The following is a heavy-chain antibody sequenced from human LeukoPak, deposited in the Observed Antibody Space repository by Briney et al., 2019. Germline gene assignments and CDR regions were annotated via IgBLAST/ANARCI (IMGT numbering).Heavy chain of an antibody. J-gene: IGHJ5*02. CDR2: SYYSGST. CDR1: GGSISSGGYY. D-gene: IGHD3-9*01. Sequence: TLSLTCTVSGGSISSGGYYWSWIRQHPGKGLVWIGYSYYSGSTYYNPSLKSRVTISVDTSKNKLSLKMSSVTAADTAVYYCARGQRNDFDWLLYWFDPWGQGTLVTVSS. CDR3: ARGQRNDFDWLLYWFDP. V-gene: IGHV4-31*03.